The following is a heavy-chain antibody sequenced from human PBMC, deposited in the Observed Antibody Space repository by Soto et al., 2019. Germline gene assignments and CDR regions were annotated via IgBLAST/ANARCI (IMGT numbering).Heavy chain of an antibody. CDR1: CGSINTFY. Sequence: SETLSLTCTVPCGSINTFYWSWVRQPAGKGLEWIGRIFSSGSTSFNPSLESRVAMSVDTSKNHFSLNLSSVTAADMAVYYCAREGSYSAYNFAHGIQLWSFDFWGQGALVTVSS. D-gene: IGHD5-12*01. CDR2: IFSSGST. CDR3: AREGSYSAYNFAHGIQLWSFDF. J-gene: IGHJ4*02. V-gene: IGHV4-4*07.